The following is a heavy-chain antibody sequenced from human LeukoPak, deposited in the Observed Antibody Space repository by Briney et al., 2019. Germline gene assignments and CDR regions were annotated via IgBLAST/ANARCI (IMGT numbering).Heavy chain of an antibody. CDR1: GYTFTGYY. V-gene: IGHV1-2*02. CDR3: ARLSGPKEYNWNYGGEDY. J-gene: IGHJ4*02. Sequence: GASVKVSCKASGYTFTGYYMHWVRQAPGQGLEWMGWINPNSGGTNYAQKFQGRVTMTRDTSISTAYMELSRLRSDDTAVYYCARLSGPKEYNWNYGGEDYWGQGTLVTVSS. D-gene: IGHD1-7*01. CDR2: INPNSGGT.